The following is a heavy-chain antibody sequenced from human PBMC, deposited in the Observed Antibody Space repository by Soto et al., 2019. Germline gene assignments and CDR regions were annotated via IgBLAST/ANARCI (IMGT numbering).Heavy chain of an antibody. CDR2: ISGSGGST. CDR3: SKDIWFGELSLFDY. Sequence: GGSLRLSCAASGFTCSSYAMSWVRQAPGKGLEWVSAISGSGGSTYYADSVKGRFTISRDNSKNTLYLQMNSLRAEDTAVYYCSKDIWFGELSLFDYSGQGTLVTVSS. D-gene: IGHD3-10*01. V-gene: IGHV3-23*01. J-gene: IGHJ4*02. CDR1: GFTCSSYA.